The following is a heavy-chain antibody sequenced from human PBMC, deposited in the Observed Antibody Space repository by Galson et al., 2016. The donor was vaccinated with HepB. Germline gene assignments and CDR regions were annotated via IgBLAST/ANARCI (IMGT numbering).Heavy chain of an antibody. Sequence: SLRLSCAASGFTFTNFAMSWVRQAPGKGLEWVSAITVRGDPTYYADSVKGRFTISRDNSENTVSLQMNSLGAEDTAVYYCAILQWGYYDSSGFPFDHWGQGTLVTVSS. CDR1: GFTFTNFA. D-gene: IGHD3-22*01. V-gene: IGHV3-23*01. CDR2: ITVRGDPT. CDR3: AILQWGYYDSSGFPFDH. J-gene: IGHJ4*02.